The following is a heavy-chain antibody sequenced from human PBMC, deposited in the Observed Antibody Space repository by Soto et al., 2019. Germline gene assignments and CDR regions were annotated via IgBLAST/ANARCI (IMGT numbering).Heavy chain of an antibody. D-gene: IGHD1-1*01. CDR1: GFTFSSYA. V-gene: IGHV3-23*01. CDR3: ARSQLELYFDY. J-gene: IGHJ4*02. Sequence: EVQLLESGGGLVQPGRSLRLSCAASGFTFSSYAMSWVRQAPGKGLEWVSTISGSGGNTYYADSVKGRFTISRDNSKNTLYLQMNSLRAEDTAVYYCARSQLELYFDYWGQGTLVTVSS. CDR2: ISGSGGNT.